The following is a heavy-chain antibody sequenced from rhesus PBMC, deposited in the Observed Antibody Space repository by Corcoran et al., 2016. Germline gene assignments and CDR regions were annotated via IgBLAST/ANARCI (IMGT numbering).Heavy chain of an antibody. CDR3: TRDQNYGRGYYNY. CDR2: IDGDSGST. Sequence: QVKLQQWGEGLVKPSETLSLTCAVYGGSISGYYWYWRRQPPGKGLEWIGNIDGDSGSTKSNPSLKNRVTISKNSSKKQFSLRLSSVTAADTAIYYCTRDQNYGRGYYNYWGQGVLVTVSS. CDR1: GGSISGYY. V-gene: IGHV4-73*01. D-gene: IGHD2-21*01. J-gene: IGHJ4*01.